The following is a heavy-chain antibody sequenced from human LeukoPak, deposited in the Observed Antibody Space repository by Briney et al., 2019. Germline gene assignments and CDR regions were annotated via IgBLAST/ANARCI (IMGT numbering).Heavy chain of an antibody. CDR2: IYTSGST. CDR3: ARERGGNRVLLWFGESPDGFDY. D-gene: IGHD3-10*01. J-gene: IGHJ4*02. Sequence: SETLSLTCTVSGGSISSYYWSWIRQPAGKGLEWIGRIYTSGSTNYNPSLKSRVTMSVDTSKNQFSLKLGSVTAADTAVYYCARERGGNRVLLWFGESPDGFDYWGQGTLVTVSS. CDR1: GGSISSYY. V-gene: IGHV4-4*07.